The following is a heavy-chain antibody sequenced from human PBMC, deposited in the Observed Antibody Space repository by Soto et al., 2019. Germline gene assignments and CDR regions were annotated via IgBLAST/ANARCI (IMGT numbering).Heavy chain of an antibody. CDR3: ARDKYDNWFDP. CDR2: IRYDGSNK. V-gene: IGHV3-33*01. D-gene: IGHD3-3*01. CDR1: GFTFSSYG. Sequence: QVQLVESGGGVVQPGRSLRLSCAASGFTFSSYGMHWVRQAPGKGLEWVAVIRYDGSNKYYADSVKGRFTISRDNSKNTLYLQMNSLRAEDTAVYYWARDKYDNWFDPWGQGTLVTVSS. J-gene: IGHJ5*02.